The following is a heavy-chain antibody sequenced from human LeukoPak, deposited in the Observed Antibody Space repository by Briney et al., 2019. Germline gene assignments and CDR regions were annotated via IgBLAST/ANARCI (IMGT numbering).Heavy chain of an antibody. V-gene: IGHV3-23*01. D-gene: IGHD5-18*01. Sequence: PSGVSLRLSCAASGFTFSSYAMSWVRQAPGKGLEWVSAISGSGGSTYYADSVKGRFTISRDNSKNTLYLQMNSLRAEDTAVYYCAKGYSYGRPHAFDIWGQGTMVTVSS. CDR3: AKGYSYGRPHAFDI. J-gene: IGHJ3*02. CDR2: ISGSGGST. CDR1: GFTFSSYA.